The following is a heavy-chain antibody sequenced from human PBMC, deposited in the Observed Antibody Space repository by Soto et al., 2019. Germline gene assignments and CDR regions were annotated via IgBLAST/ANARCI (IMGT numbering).Heavy chain of an antibody. CDR2: ISGSGGST. J-gene: IGHJ4*02. D-gene: IGHD1-7*01. V-gene: IGHV3-23*01. CDR1: GFTFSSYA. CDR3: AKDLGINWNYDY. Sequence: GGSLRLSCAASGFTFSSYAMSWVRQAPGKGLEWVSAISGSGGSTYYADSVKGRFTISRGNSKNTLYLQMNSLRAEDTAVYYCAKDLGINWNYDYWGQGTLVTVSS.